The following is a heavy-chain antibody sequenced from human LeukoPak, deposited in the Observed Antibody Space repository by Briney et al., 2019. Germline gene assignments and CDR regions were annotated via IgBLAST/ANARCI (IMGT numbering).Heavy chain of an antibody. Sequence: PGGSLRLSCTASGFTFSDHYMSWFRLSPGKGLEWLSYITSSGSITDYADSVKGRFTIFRDNAKNTMFLQMNSLRPEDTAVYYCARDPDYGDPEWGQGTLVTVSS. CDR1: GFTFSDHY. CDR3: ARDPDYGDPE. V-gene: IGHV3-11*01. J-gene: IGHJ4*02. D-gene: IGHD4-17*01. CDR2: ITSSGSIT.